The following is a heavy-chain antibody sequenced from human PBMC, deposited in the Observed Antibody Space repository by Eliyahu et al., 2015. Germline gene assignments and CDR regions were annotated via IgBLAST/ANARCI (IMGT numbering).Heavy chain of an antibody. J-gene: IGHJ2*01. CDR3: ARLVGATGGWAWYFDL. D-gene: IGHD1-26*01. V-gene: IGHV5-10-1*03. Sequence: EVQLVQSGAEVKKPGESLKISCKGSGYXFTTYLISWVRHMPEKGLEWLGNIDPSDSHIDYSPSFQGHVTISVDKSITTAYLQWSSLKDSDTAMYYCARLVGATGGWAWYFDLWGRGTLVTVSS. CDR2: IDPSDSHI. CDR1: GYXFTTYL.